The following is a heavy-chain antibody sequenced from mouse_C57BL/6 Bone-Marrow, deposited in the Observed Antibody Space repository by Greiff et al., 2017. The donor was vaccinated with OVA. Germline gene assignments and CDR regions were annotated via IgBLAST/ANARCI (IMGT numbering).Heavy chain of an antibody. CDR2: IDPSDSYT. V-gene: IGHV1-69*01. Sequence: QVQLQQPGAELVMPGASVKLSCKASGYTFTSYWMHWVKQRPGQGLEWIGEIDPSDSYTNYNQKFKGKSTLTVDKSSSTAYMQLSSLTSKDSAVYYCAREATFYYAMDYWGQGTSVTVSS. D-gene: IGHD3-2*02. CDR3: AREATFYYAMDY. J-gene: IGHJ4*01. CDR1: GYTFTSYW.